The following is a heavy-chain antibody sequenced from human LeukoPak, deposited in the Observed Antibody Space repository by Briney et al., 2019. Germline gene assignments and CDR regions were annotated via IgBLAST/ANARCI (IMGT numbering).Heavy chain of an antibody. V-gene: IGHV3-30*18. CDR1: GFTLSNYW. D-gene: IGHD2-8*02. Sequence: QPGGSLRLSCAASGFTLSNYWMSWVRQAPGKGLEWVAVISVFESYKYYADSVRGRFTLSRDNSNNNLYLQMNSLTTEDTAVYYCAKDQGTGFSDFDYWGQGTLVTVSS. CDR3: AKDQGTGFSDFDY. CDR2: ISVFESYK. J-gene: IGHJ4*02.